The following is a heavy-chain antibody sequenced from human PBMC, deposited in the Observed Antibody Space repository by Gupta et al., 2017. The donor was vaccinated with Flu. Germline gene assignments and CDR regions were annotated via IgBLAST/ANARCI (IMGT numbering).Heavy chain of an antibody. CDR2: ISGSGGST. V-gene: IGHV3-23*01. CDR3: AKDKIHVDIVATTSLFPDY. CDR1: GFTFSSYA. Sequence: EVQLLESGGGLVQPGGSLRLSCAASGFTFSSYAMSLVRQAPGKGLEWVSAISGSGGSTYYADSVKGRFTISRDNSKNTLYLQMNSLRAEYTAVYYCAKDKIHVDIVATTSLFPDYWGQGTLVTVSS. D-gene: IGHD5-12*01. J-gene: IGHJ4*02.